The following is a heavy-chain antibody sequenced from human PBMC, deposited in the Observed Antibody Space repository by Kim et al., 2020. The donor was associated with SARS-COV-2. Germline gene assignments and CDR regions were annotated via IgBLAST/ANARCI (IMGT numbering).Heavy chain of an antibody. CDR1: GFTFSSYA. J-gene: IGHJ4*02. Sequence: GGSLRLSCAASGFTFSSYAMSWVRQAPGKGLEWVSAISGSGGSTYYADSVKGRFTISRDNSKNTLYLQMNSLRAEDTAVYYCAKIVATIGGSGGKTRPDYWGQGTLVTVSS. D-gene: IGHD5-12*01. CDR3: AKIVATIGGSGGKTRPDY. V-gene: IGHV3-23*01. CDR2: ISGSGGST.